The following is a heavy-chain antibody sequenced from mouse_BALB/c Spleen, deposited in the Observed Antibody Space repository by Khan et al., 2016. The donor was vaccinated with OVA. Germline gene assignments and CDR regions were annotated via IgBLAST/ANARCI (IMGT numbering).Heavy chain of an antibody. J-gene: IGHJ2*01. V-gene: IGHV14-3*02. Sequence: VQLQQSGAELVKPGATVKLSCTASGFNFTNTYMHWLKQWPEQGLEWIGRIYPPNGNTKYDPKFQCKATITADPSSNTAYLQLSSLTSEDPAVFDCAGSARKWGQGTTVTVSS. CDR2: IYPPNGNT. D-gene: IGHD6-1*01. CDR3: AGSARK. CDR1: GFNFTNTY.